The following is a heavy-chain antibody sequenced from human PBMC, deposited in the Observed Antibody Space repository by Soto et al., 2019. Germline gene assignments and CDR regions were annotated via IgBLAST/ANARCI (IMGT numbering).Heavy chain of an antibody. V-gene: IGHV5-51*01. CDR1: GYKFGSAW. Sequence: GESLKISCKGVGYKFGSAWIGWVRQMPGKGLEWMGIIRPGTSDIGYSPSCRGHVTISADEAVSTAYLQWSSLKASETAMYYCARQLSHICDSWGQGTLVTSP. CDR2: IRPGTSDI. D-gene: IGHD3-3*02. J-gene: IGHJ4*02. CDR3: ARQLSHICDS.